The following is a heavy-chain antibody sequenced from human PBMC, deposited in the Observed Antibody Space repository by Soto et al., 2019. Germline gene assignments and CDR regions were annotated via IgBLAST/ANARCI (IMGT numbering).Heavy chain of an antibody. D-gene: IGHD3-10*01. CDR2: IYYSGST. Sequence: PSETLSLTCTVSGCSIISYYWSWIRQPPGKGLEWIGYIYYSGSTNYNPSLKSRVTISADTSKNQFSLKLNSMTAAGTAVYYCARHNYGSGSTYFDYWGQGTLVTVSS. V-gene: IGHV4-59*08. CDR1: GCSIISYY. J-gene: IGHJ4*02. CDR3: ARHNYGSGSTYFDY.